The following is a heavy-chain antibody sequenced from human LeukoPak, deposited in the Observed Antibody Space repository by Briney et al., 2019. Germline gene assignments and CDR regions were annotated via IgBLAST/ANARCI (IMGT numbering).Heavy chain of an antibody. Sequence: ASVKVSCKASGYTFSSYYMHWVRQAPGQGPEWMGIINPSGGSTSYAQKFQGRVTMTRDTSTSTVYMELSSLRSEDTAVYYCARASGAGGMLYGPDYWGQGTLVTVSS. J-gene: IGHJ4*02. CDR2: INPSGGST. CDR1: GYTFSSYY. CDR3: ARASGAGGMLYGPDY. V-gene: IGHV1-46*01. D-gene: IGHD2-8*01.